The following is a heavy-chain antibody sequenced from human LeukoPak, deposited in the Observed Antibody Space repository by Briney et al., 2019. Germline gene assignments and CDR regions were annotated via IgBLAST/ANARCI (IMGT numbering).Heavy chain of an antibody. CDR1: GFTFSSYA. CDR3: AKDSTPTYYDSSGYYDP. Sequence: PGGSLRLSGAASGFTFSSYAMSWVRQAPGKGLEWVSAISGSGGSTYYADSVKGRFTISRDNSKNTLYLQMNSLRAEDTAVYYCAKDSTPTYYDSSGYYDPWGQGTLVTVSS. CDR2: ISGSGGST. J-gene: IGHJ5*02. V-gene: IGHV3-23*01. D-gene: IGHD3-22*01.